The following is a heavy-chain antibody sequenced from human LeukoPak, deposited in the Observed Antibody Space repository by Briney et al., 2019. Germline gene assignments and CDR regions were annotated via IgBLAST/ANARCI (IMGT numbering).Heavy chain of an antibody. CDR2: IFYTGGT. D-gene: IGHD4-17*01. V-gene: IGHV4-39*01. CDR3: ARHMGYGDYVAY. Sequence: SETLSLTCTVSGDSISSSSFYWSWIRQPPGGDLEYIGSIFYTGGTYYNPSLRSRVTISIETSKNQFSLRLRSVTAADTAVFYCARHMGYGDYVAYWGQGTLVTVSS. J-gene: IGHJ4*02. CDR1: GDSISSSSFY.